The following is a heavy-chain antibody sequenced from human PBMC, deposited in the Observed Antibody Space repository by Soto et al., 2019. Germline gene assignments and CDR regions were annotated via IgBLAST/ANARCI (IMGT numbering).Heavy chain of an antibody. D-gene: IGHD4-17*01. CDR1: EFTFSQHW. J-gene: IGHJ4*02. V-gene: IGHV3-7*01. CDR3: ARGHYGRDY. Sequence: EVHLVESGGGLVQPGGSLRLSCAASEFTFSQHWMSWVRQALGKGLEWVADIKPDRSEKYYVDSVKGRFTISRDNAKNSVYLQMNSLRAEDTAVYYCARGHYGRDYWGQGTLVTVSS. CDR2: IKPDRSEK.